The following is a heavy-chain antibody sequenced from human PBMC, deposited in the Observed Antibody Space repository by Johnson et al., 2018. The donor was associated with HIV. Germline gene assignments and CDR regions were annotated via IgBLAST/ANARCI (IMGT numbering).Heavy chain of an antibody. J-gene: IGHJ3*02. CDR1: GFTFSIYA. CDR2: ISDSGGGT. Sequence: VQLVESGGGLVQPGGSLRLSCAASGFTFSIYAMIWVRQAPGKGLEWVSAISDSGGGTYSADSVKCRFTISRDNSKNTLYLQMNSLRAEDTAVYYCAKEEGLAAAGTGEAFDIWGQGTMVTVSS. D-gene: IGHD6-13*01. CDR3: AKEEGLAAAGTGEAFDI. V-gene: IGHV3-23*04.